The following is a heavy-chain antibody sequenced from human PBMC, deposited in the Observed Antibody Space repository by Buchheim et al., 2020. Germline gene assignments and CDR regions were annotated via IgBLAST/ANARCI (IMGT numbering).Heavy chain of an antibody. CDR2: IKQDGSEK. V-gene: IGHV3-7*01. CDR1: GFTFSSYW. D-gene: IGHD6-13*01. CDR3: ARDRGIAAAGIRYFDL. J-gene: IGHJ2*01. Sequence: EVQLVESGGGLVQPGGSLRLSRAASGFTFSSYWMSWVRQAPGKGLEWVANIKQDGSEKYYVDSVKGRFTISRDNAKNSLYLQMNSLRAEDTAVYYCARDRGIAAAGIRYFDLWGRGTL.